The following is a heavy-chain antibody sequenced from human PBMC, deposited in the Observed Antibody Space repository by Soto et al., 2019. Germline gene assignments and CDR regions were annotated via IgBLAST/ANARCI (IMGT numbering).Heavy chain of an antibody. CDR3: AHRRVRGYDFVFDY. J-gene: IGHJ4*02. D-gene: IGHD5-12*01. V-gene: IGHV2-5*02. CDR1: GFSRSTTEVA. Sequence: QITLKESGPTLVKPTLTLTLTCTFSGFSRSTTEVAVGWIGQPPGKPLEWLALIYWDDDKRYSPSLESRLTISKDSSKNQVVFTMTNMDPVYTATYYCAHRRVRGYDFVFDYWDQGTLVTVSS. CDR2: IYWDDDK.